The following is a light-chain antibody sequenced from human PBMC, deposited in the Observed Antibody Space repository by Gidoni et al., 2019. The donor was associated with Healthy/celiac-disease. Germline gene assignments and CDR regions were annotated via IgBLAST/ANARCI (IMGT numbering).Light chain of an antibody. Sequence: EIVLTQSPATLSLSTGERATLSCRASQSVSSHLAWYQQKPGQAPRLLIYDASNRATGIPARFSGSGSGTDFTLTISSLEPEDFAVYYCQQRSNWPSLTFGGGTKVEIK. CDR2: DAS. CDR3: QQRSNWPSLT. J-gene: IGKJ4*01. CDR1: QSVSSH. V-gene: IGKV3-11*01.